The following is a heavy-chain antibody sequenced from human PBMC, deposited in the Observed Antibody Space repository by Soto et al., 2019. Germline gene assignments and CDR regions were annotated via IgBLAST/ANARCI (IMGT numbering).Heavy chain of an antibody. D-gene: IGHD2-15*01. V-gene: IGHV3-15*07. Sequence: EVQLVESGGGLVKPGGSLRLSCAASGFTFSYAWMTWVRQVSGKGLEWVALIKSKAHGGTTDYAALVEGRFTISRDDSRNTLYLQMNSLQTEETGLYYCTAGLYNSVGVDQWGRGTQVTVSS. J-gene: IGHJ4*02. CDR2: IKSKAHGGTT. CDR3: TAGLYNSVGVDQ. CDR1: GFTFSYAW.